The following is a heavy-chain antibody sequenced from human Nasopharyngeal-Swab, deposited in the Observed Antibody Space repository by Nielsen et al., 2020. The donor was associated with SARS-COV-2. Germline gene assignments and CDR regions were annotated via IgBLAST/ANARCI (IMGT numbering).Heavy chain of an antibody. J-gene: IGHJ6*02. V-gene: IGHV4-59*01. Sequence: SETLSLTCPVSGGSISSYYLSWIRQPPGKGLEWIGYIYYSGSTNYNPSLKSRVTISVDTSKNQFSLKLSSVTAADTAVYYCARDRGLYGSGPYGMDVWGQGTTVTVSS. CDR3: ARDRGLYGSGPYGMDV. CDR1: GGSISSYY. D-gene: IGHD3-10*01. CDR2: IYYSGST.